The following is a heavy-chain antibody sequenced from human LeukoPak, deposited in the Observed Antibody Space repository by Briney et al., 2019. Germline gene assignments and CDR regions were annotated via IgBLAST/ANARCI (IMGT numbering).Heavy chain of an antibody. CDR1: GYTFTSYA. Sequence: ASVKVSCKASGYTFTSYAMNWVRQAPGQGLEWMGWISAYNGNTNYAQKLQGRVTMTTDTSTSTAYMELRSLRSGDTAVYYCARVLDYYYYYMDVWGKGTTVTVSS. CDR3: ARVLDYYYYYMDV. J-gene: IGHJ6*03. D-gene: IGHD2-2*03. CDR2: ISAYNGNT. V-gene: IGHV1-18*01.